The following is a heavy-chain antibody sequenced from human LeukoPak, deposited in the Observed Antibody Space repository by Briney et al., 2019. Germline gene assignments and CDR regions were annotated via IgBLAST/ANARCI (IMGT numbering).Heavy chain of an antibody. V-gene: IGHV3-30-3*01. CDR1: GFTFSSYA. D-gene: IGHD3-22*01. J-gene: IGHJ4*02. CDR2: ISYDGSNK. CDR3: ARHRGPSLHSSGYFDY. Sequence: GGSLRLSCAASGFTFSSYAMHWVRQAPGKGLEWVAVISYDGSNKYYADSVKGRFTISRDNSKNTLCLQMNSLRTEDTAVYYCARHRGPSLHSSGYFDYWGQGTLVTVSS.